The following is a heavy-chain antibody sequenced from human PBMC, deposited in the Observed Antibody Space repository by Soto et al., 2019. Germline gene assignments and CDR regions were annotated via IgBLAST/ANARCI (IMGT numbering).Heavy chain of an antibody. J-gene: IGHJ6*02. CDR1: GFIVSSHY. CDR2: IYSGGST. CDR3: ARDRGDCSSVSCYGSFYYGMDV. Sequence: VGSLRLSCAASGFIVSSHYMSWVRQAPGKGLEWVSAIYSGGSTYYTDSVEGRFTISRDVSKNILYLQMNSLRADDTAVYYCARDRGDCSSVSCYGSFYYGMDVWGQGTTVTVSS. V-gene: IGHV3-53*01. D-gene: IGHD2-2*01.